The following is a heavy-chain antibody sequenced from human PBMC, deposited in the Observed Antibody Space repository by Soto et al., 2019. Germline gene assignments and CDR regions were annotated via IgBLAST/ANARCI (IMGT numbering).Heavy chain of an antibody. J-gene: IGHJ4*02. CDR3: ARYYGSGSYTPIDY. CDR2: IYYSGST. D-gene: IGHD3-10*01. CDR1: CGSISSSSYY. Sequence: PSETLSLTCTVSCGSISSSSYYWGWIRQPPGKGLEWIGSIYYSGSTYYNPSLKSRVTISVDTSKNQFSLKLSSVTAADTAVYYCARYYGSGSYTPIDYWGQGTLVTVSS. V-gene: IGHV4-39*01.